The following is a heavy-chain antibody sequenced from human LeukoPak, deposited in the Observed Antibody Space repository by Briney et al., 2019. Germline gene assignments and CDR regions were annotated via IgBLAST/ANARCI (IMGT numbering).Heavy chain of an antibody. CDR2: ISSSSSYI. D-gene: IGHD6-13*01. V-gene: IGHV3-21*01. Sequence: GGSLRLSCAASGFTFSSYSMNWVRQAPGKGLEWVSSISSSSSYIYYADSVRGRFTISGDNAKNSLYLQMNSLRAEDTAVYYCARDRSIAAAGRYWFDPWGQGTLVTVSS. CDR1: GFTFSSYS. CDR3: ARDRSIAAAGRYWFDP. J-gene: IGHJ5*02.